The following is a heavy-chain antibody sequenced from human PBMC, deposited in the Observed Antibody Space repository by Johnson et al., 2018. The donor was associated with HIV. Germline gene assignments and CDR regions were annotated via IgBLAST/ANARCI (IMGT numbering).Heavy chain of an antibody. CDR3: ARHWAAAGRDAFDI. CDR1: GFTFSSYW. J-gene: IGHJ3*02. Sequence: VQLVESGGGLVHPGGSLRLSCATSGFTFSSYWMSWVRQAPGKGLEWVANIKQDGSEKYYVDSVKGRFTISRDSAKNSLYLQMNRLRAEDTAVYYCARHWAAAGRDAFDIWGQGTMVSVSS. CDR2: IKQDGSEK. D-gene: IGHD6-13*01. V-gene: IGHV3-7*05.